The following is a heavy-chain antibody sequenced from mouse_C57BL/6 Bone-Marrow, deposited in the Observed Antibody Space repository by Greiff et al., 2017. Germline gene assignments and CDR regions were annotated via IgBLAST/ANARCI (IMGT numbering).Heavy chain of an antibody. Sequence: QVQLQQPGAELVMPGASVKLSCKASGYTFTSYWMHWVKQRPGQGLEWIGEIDPSDSYTNYNQKFKGKSTLTVEKSSSTAYMQLSSLTSEDSAVYYCARNYDGSMDYWGQGTSVTVSS. D-gene: IGHD2-3*01. V-gene: IGHV1-69*01. J-gene: IGHJ4*01. CDR2: IDPSDSYT. CDR3: ARNYDGSMDY. CDR1: GYTFTSYW.